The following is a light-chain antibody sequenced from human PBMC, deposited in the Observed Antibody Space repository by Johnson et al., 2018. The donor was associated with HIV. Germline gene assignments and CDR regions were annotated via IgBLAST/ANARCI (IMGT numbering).Light chain of an antibody. J-gene: IGLJ1*01. CDR3: GTWDTSLGARNA. CDR1: SSNIGNNH. CDR2: EKN. Sequence: HSVLTQPPSVSAAPGQKVTISCSGSSSNIGNNHVSWYQQLPGTAPKLLIYEKNKRPSGIPDRFSASKSGTSATLDITGLQTGDEADYYCGTWDTSLGARNAFRTGTKVTVL. V-gene: IGLV1-51*02.